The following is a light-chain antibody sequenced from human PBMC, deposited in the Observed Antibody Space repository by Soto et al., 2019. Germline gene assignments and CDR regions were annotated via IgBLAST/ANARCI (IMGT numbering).Light chain of an antibody. J-gene: IGKJ2*01. CDR2: KVS. Sequence: DVVMTQSPLSLPVTLGQPASISCRSSQSLVFSDGNTFFNWFHQRPGQSPRRLIYKVSKRDSGVPDRFSGSESATDFTLRISRVEAEDVGVYYCMHGSHWPPRSTFGQGTKLEIK. V-gene: IGKV2-30*01. CDR1: QSLVFSDGNTF. CDR3: MHGSHWPPRST.